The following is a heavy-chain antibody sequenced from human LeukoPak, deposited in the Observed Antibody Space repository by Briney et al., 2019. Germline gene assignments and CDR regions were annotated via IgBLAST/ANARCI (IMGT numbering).Heavy chain of an antibody. Sequence: GGSLRLSCAASGFTFSSYAMHWVRQAPGKGLEWVAVISYDGSNKYYADSVKGRFTISRDNSKNTLYLQMNSLRAEDTAVYYCAKGSYSSSWYQVTYYFDYWGLGTLVTVSS. J-gene: IGHJ4*02. CDR3: AKGSYSSSWYQVTYYFDY. V-gene: IGHV3-30*04. D-gene: IGHD6-13*01. CDR2: ISYDGSNK. CDR1: GFTFSSYA.